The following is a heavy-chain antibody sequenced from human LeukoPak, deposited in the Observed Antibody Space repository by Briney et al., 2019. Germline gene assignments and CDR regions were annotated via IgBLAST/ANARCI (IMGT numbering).Heavy chain of an antibody. CDR2: IYYSGST. CDR1: GGSISSYY. CDR3: ARDRYDYVWGSYRYKNWFDP. Sequence: SETLSLTCTVPGGSISSYYWSWIRQPPGKGLEWIGYIYYSGSTNYNPSLKSRVTISVDTSKNQFSLKLSSVTAADTAVYYCARDRYDYVWGSYRYKNWFDPWGQGTLVTVSS. J-gene: IGHJ5*02. V-gene: IGHV4-59*01. D-gene: IGHD3-16*02.